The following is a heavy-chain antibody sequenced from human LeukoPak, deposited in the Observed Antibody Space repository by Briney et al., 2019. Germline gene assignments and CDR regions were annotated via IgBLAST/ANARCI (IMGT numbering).Heavy chain of an antibody. V-gene: IGHV1-2*02. D-gene: IGHD4-17*01. CDR3: ARGVDYGDYDLLDY. J-gene: IGHJ4*02. CDR1: GYTFTGDY. Sequence: ASVKVSCKTSGYTFTGDYIHWVRQAPGQGLEWMGWMNPDNGDTNYAQKFQGRVTMTRDTSITTAYMELSRLTSDDSAVYFCARGVDYGDYDLLDYWGQGTLVTVSS. CDR2: MNPDNGDT.